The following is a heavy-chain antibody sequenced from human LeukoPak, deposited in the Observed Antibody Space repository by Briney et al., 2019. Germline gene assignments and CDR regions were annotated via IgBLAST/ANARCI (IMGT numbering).Heavy chain of an antibody. CDR1: GFTFSDYY. Sequence: GGSLRLSCAASGFTFSDYYMSWIRQAPGKGLEWVSYISKSGNIIYYADSVKGRFIISRDNAKNSLYLQMNSLRAEDTAVYYCAREHMGVAAFDIWGQGTMVTVSS. J-gene: IGHJ3*02. CDR2: ISKSGNII. D-gene: IGHD1-26*01. CDR3: AREHMGVAAFDI. V-gene: IGHV3-11*01.